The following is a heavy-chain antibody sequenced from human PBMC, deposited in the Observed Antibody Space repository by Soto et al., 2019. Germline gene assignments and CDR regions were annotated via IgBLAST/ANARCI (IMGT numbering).Heavy chain of an antibody. CDR3: AGFSPRQSEGRFGELQC. J-gene: IGHJ4*02. D-gene: IGHD3-10*01. Sequence: QVQLVQSGAEVKKPGSSVKVSCKASGGTFSSDTISWVRQAPGQGLEWMGRIIPILGIANYAQKFQGRVTSSADKATSTAYTELTSVGSEHTAVYYCAGFSPRQSEGRFGELQCWVQGTLVTVSS. V-gene: IGHV1-69*02. CDR2: IIPILGIA. CDR1: GGTFSSDT.